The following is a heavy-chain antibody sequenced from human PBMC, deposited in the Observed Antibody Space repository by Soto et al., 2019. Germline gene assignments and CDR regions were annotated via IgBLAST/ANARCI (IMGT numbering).Heavy chain of an antibody. CDR1: GFAFTNSA. D-gene: IGHD3-22*01. CDR2: IVVGSGKS. Sequence: QMQLVQSGPEVKKPGTSVKVSCKASGFAFTNSAVQWVRQARGQRLEWIGRIVVGSGKSDSAQKFQERVTITRDMSTTTFYMELSSLRYADTAVYYSAAVTYYEDGSDYFDYWGQGTLVTVSS. J-gene: IGHJ4*02. V-gene: IGHV1-58*01. CDR3: AAVTYYEDGSDYFDY.